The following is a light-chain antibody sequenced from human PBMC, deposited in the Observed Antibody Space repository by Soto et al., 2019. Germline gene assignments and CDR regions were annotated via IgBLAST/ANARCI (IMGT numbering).Light chain of an antibody. V-gene: IGKV3-20*01. J-gene: IGKJ1*01. CDR3: QQYGSSPWT. CDR2: SAS. CDR1: QSVSSSY. Sequence: EIVLTQSPGTLSLSPGERATLSCRASQSVSSSYLAWYQQKPGQAPRLLIYSASSRATGIPDRISGSGSGTDFALTISGLEPEDFAVYYCQQYGSSPWTFGQGTKVEIK.